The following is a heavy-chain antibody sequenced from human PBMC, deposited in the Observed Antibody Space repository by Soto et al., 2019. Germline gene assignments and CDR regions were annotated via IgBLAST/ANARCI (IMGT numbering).Heavy chain of an antibody. CDR1: GFSLSTSGVG. CDR2: IYWDDDK. V-gene: IGHV2-5*02. Sequence: QITLKESGPTLVKPTQTLTLTCTFSGFSLSTSGVGVGWIRQPPGKALEWLALIYWDDDKRYSPSLKSRLTITKDTSKNQVVLTMTNMDPMDTATCYCAHRRRAAGGYFFDYWGQGTLVTVSS. J-gene: IGHJ4*02. D-gene: IGHD6-25*01. CDR3: AHRRRAAGGYFFDY.